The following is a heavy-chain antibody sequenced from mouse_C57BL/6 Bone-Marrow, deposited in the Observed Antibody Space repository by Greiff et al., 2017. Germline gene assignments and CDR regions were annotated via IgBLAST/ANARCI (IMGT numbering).Heavy chain of an antibody. CDR3: ARGSFAY. Sequence: VQLQQSGAELVRPGTSVKVSCKASGYAFTNYLIEGVKQRPGQGLEWIGVINPGSGGTNYNEKFKGKATLTADKSSSTAYMQLSSLTSEDSAVYFCARGSFAYWGQGTLVTVSA. CDR2: INPGSGGT. V-gene: IGHV1-54*01. J-gene: IGHJ3*01. CDR1: GYAFTNYL.